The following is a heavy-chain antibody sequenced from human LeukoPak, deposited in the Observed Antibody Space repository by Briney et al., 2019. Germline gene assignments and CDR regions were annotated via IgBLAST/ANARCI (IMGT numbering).Heavy chain of an antibody. CDR1: GGSISSYY. D-gene: IGHD3-22*01. CDR2: IYYSGST. Sequence: SETLSLTCTVSGGSISSYYWSWIRQPPGKGLEWIGYIYYSGSTNYNPSLKSRVTISVDTSKNQFSLKLSSVTAADTAVYYCARVYNYYDSSGYYYQGGFDYWGQGTLVTVSS. J-gene: IGHJ4*02. V-gene: IGHV4-59*12. CDR3: ARVYNYYDSSGYYYQGGFDY.